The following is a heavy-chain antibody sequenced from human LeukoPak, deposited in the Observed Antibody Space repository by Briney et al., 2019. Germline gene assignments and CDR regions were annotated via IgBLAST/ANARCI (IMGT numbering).Heavy chain of an antibody. CDR2: ISGGGVAI. CDR1: GFTFSNHA. J-gene: IGHJ4*02. D-gene: IGHD3-22*01. Sequence: GGSLRLSCAASGFTFSNHAMSWVRQAPGKGLQWVSAISGGGVAIHYADSVKGRFTISRDNSKNTLYLQMNSLRAEDTAVYYCAKDGFDYYDSSGYYYFNYWGQGTLVTVSS. CDR3: AKDGFDYYDSSGYYYFNY. V-gene: IGHV3-23*01.